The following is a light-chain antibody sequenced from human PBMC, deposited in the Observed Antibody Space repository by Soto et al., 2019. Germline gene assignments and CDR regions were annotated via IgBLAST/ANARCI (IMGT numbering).Light chain of an antibody. CDR3: QQYNIYSQT. CDR1: QTISVW. V-gene: IGKV1-5*01. J-gene: IGKJ2*01. Sequence: DIQVTQSPSTLSASVGDRVTITCRASQTISVWLARYQQKPGKAPKLLIYDASRLESGVPSRFSGSGSGTEFTLTINSLQPDDFATYYCQQYNIYSQTFGQGTKVDIK. CDR2: DAS.